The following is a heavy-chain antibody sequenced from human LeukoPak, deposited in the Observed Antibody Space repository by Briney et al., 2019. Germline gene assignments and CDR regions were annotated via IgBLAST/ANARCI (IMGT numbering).Heavy chain of an antibody. CDR1: GDSISTYY. Sequence: SETLSLTCTVSGDSISTYYWSWIRQPPGKGLEWIGYIYYSGSTNYNPSLKSRVTISVDTSKNQFSLKLSSVTAADTAVYYCARSAKYYDILTGYSDYFDYWGQGTLVTVSS. CDR3: ARSAKYYDILTGYSDYFDY. D-gene: IGHD3-9*01. J-gene: IGHJ4*02. V-gene: IGHV4-59*01. CDR2: IYYSGST.